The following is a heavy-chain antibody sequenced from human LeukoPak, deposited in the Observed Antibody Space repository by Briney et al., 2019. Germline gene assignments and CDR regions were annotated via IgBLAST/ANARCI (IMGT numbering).Heavy chain of an antibody. J-gene: IGHJ4*02. CDR1: GFTFRSQW. D-gene: IGHD6-19*01. CDR2: LDTGGRTT. Sequence: QPGGSLRLSCAASGFTFRSQWMHWVRQAPGEGLVWVSRLDTGGRTTTYADSVRGRFTISRDNAKDTLYLQMNSLRAEDTAVYYCASGLLMAGGTLDHWGRGTLVTVSS. CDR3: ASGLLMAGGTLDH. V-gene: IGHV3-74*01.